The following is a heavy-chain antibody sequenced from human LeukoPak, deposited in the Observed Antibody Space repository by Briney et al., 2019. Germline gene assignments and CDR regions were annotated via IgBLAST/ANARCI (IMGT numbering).Heavy chain of an antibody. CDR1: GYTFTSHA. CDR3: ARGAPWELKAFDI. D-gene: IGHD1-26*01. CDR2: INTNTGNP. V-gene: IGHV7-4-1*02. Sequence: ASVKVSCKASGYTFTSHAINWVRQAPGQGLEWMGWINTNTGNPTYAQGFTGRFVFSLDTSVSTAYLQISSLKAEDTAVYYCARGAPWELKAFDIWGQGTMVTVSS. J-gene: IGHJ3*02.